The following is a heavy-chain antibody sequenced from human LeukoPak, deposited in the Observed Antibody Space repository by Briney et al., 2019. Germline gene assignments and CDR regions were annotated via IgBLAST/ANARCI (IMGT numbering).Heavy chain of an antibody. CDR1: GYSFTSYW. V-gene: IGHV5-51*01. J-gene: IGHJ4*02. D-gene: IGHD3-10*01. CDR2: IYPDDSDT. Sequence: GESLKISCKGSGYSFTSYWIGWVRQMPGKGLEWMGIIYPDDSDTRYSPSFQGQVTLSVDNSINTAYLQWSSLKASDAAMFYCARTVKQTFFFEHWGQGTPVSVSS. CDR3: ARTVKQTFFFEH.